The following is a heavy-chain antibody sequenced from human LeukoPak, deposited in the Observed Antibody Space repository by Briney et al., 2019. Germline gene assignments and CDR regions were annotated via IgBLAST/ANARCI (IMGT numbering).Heavy chain of an antibody. CDR2: IIPILNIT. CDR3: ARDRALVRELWSASAFDY. V-gene: IGHV1-69*04. D-gene: IGHD5-18*01. Sequence: ASVKVSCKASGGAFNSFGIGWMRQAPGQGLEWMGRIIPILNITNYAQKFQGRVTITVDKSTNTAYMELSNLRSEDTAVYFCARDRALVRELWSASAFDYWGQGTLVTVSS. J-gene: IGHJ4*02. CDR1: GGAFNSFG.